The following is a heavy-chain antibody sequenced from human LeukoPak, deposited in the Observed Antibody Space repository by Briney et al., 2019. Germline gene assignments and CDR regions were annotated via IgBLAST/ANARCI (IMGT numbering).Heavy chain of an antibody. D-gene: IGHD5-24*01. J-gene: IGHJ4*02. Sequence: GGSLRLSCEASGFTFSNHNMNWVRQAPGKGLEWVANIKQDGSKKSYVDSVKGRFTISRDNAKNSLYLQMNSLRAEDTAIYYCTRVGYIDEGIDYWGQGTLVTVSS. V-gene: IGHV3-7*04. CDR1: GFTFSNHN. CDR2: IKQDGSKK. CDR3: TRVGYIDEGIDY.